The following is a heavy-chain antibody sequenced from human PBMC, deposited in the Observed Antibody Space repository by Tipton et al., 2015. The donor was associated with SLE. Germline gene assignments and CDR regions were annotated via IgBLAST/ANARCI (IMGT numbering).Heavy chain of an antibody. CDR2: IYYSGST. D-gene: IGHD6-6*01. CDR1: GGSFSGYY. V-gene: IGHV4-34*01. J-gene: IGHJ4*02. Sequence: TLSLTCAVYGGSFSGYYWSWIRQPPGKGLEWIGSIYYSGSTYYNPSLKSRVTISVDTSKNQFSLKLSSVTAADTAVYYCHGSSSFLDYWGQGTLVTVSS. CDR3: HGSSSFLDY.